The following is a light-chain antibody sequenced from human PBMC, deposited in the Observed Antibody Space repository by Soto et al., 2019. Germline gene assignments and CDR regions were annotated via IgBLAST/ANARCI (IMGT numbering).Light chain of an antibody. J-gene: IGLJ2*01. CDR1: SSDVDGYNF. CDR3: SSYTSSSTRV. Sequence: QSALTQPASVSGSPGQSITISCTGTSSDVDGYNFVSWYQQHPGKAPKLMIYDVSNRPSGVSYRFSGSKSGNTASLTIAGLQAEDEADYYCSSYTSSSTRVFGGGTKLTVL. CDR2: DVS. V-gene: IGLV2-14*01.